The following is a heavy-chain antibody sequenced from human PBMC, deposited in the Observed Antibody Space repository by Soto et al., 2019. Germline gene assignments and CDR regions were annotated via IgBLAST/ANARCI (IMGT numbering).Heavy chain of an antibody. V-gene: IGHV1-69*13. CDR1: GGTFSSYA. Sequence: SVKVSCKDSGGTFSSYAISWVRQAPGQGPEWMGGIIPIFGTPKYAQKFQGRVTITADESTSTAYMELNSLRSEDTAVYYCARHPHGYPLPQFAFDIWGQGTSVPVSS. D-gene: IGHD6-25*01. J-gene: IGHJ3*02. CDR2: IIPIFGTP. CDR3: ARHPHGYPLPQFAFDI.